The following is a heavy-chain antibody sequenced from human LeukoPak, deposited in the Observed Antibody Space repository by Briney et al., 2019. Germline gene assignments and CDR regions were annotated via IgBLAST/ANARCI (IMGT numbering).Heavy chain of an antibody. CDR2: ISAYNGNT. J-gene: IGHJ5*02. V-gene: IGHV1-18*04. CDR1: GYTFTSYG. D-gene: IGHD3-16*01. CDR3: ARLNINGGENWFDP. Sequence: GASVKVSCKASGYTFTSYGISWVRQAPGQGLEWMGWISAYNGNTNYAQKLQGRVTMTTDTSTSTAYMELRSLRSGDTAVYYCARLNINGGENWFDPWGQGTLVTVSS.